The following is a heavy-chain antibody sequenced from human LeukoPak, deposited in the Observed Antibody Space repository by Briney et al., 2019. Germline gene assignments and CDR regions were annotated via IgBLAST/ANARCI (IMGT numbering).Heavy chain of an antibody. CDR3: ARSLAVYYLRPLDQ. V-gene: IGHV1-2*02. CDR2: INPKSGAT. Sequence: ASVKVSCKASRYTFTGYYIHWVRQATGQGLEWMGWINPKSGATNYAQNFQGTVTMTRDTAISTAYMEVSSLRRDDTAVYYCARSLAVYYLRPLDQWGQGTLVTVSS. J-gene: IGHJ4*02. D-gene: IGHD3-9*01. CDR1: RYTFTGYY.